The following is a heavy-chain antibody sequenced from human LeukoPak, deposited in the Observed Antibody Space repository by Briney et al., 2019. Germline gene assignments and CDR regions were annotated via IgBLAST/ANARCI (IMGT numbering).Heavy chain of an antibody. CDR3: ARYEEFSTGYSASSPRHYFDH. CDR2: IYYTGST. D-gene: IGHD3/OR15-3a*01. J-gene: IGHJ4*02. CDR1: GGSINSHY. Sequence: PSETLCLTCTVSGGSINSHYCSWIRQPPGKGLECIGHIYYTGSTYYKPSLESRVTISVDTAKNQISLKLSSVTAADTAVYYCARYEEFSTGYSASSPRHYFDHWGQGTLLTVSS. V-gene: IGHV4-59*11.